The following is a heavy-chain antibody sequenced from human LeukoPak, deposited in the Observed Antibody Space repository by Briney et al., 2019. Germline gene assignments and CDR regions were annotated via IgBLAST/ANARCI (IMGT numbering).Heavy chain of an antibody. CDR3: ARATRYYYDSSGYYPFDY. CDR1: GYTFTSYG. Sequence: AASVKVSCKASGYTFTSYGISWVRQAPGQGLEWMGWISAYNGNTNYAQKLQGRVTMTTDTSTSTAYMELRSLRSDDTAAYYCARATRYYYDSSGYYPFDYWGQGTLVTVSS. CDR2: ISAYNGNT. J-gene: IGHJ4*02. V-gene: IGHV1-18*01. D-gene: IGHD3-22*01.